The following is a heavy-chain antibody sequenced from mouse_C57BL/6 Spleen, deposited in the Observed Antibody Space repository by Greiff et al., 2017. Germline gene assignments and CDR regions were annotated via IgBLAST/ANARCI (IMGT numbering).Heavy chain of an antibody. CDR1: GFNIKNTY. D-gene: IGHD1-1*01. CDR3: ARYSSSLLYWYFDV. CDR2: IDPANGNT. Sequence: EVQLQESVAELVRPGASVKLSCTASGFNIKNTYMHWVKQRPEKGLEWIGRIDPANGNTKYASKFQGKATLTVDTSYNTDYMQLGSLTSEDTAIYYCARYSSSLLYWYFDVWGTGTTVTVSS. J-gene: IGHJ1*03. V-gene: IGHV14-3*01.